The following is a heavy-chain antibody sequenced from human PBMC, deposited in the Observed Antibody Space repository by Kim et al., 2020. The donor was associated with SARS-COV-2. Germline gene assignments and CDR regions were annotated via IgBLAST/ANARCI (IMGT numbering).Heavy chain of an antibody. CDR3: ARRLGSGWPRVPRTSTKGYVWFDP. CDR1: GYSFTSYW. V-gene: IGHV5-51*01. CDR2: IYPGDSDT. J-gene: IGHJ5*02. Sequence: GESLKISCKGSGYSFTSYWIGWVRQMPGKGLEWMGIIYPGDSDTRYSPSFQGQVTISADKSISTAYLQWSSLKASDTAMYYCARRLGSGWPRVPRTSTKGYVWFDPWGQGTLVTVSS. D-gene: IGHD6-19*01.